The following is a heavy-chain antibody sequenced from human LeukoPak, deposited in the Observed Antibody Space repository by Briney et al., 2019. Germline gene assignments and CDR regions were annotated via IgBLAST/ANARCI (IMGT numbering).Heavy chain of an antibody. D-gene: IGHD3-10*01. J-gene: IGHJ4*02. CDR1: GFTFSSYW. CDR3: ARLTFYYGSGSVGYFDY. V-gene: IGHV3-7*01. Sequence: PGGSLRLSCAASGFTFSSYWMSWVRQAPGKGLEWVANIKQDGSEKYYVDSVKGRFTISRDNAKNSLYLQMNSLRAEDTAVYYCARLTFYYGSGSVGYFDYWGQGTLVTVSS. CDR2: IKQDGSEK.